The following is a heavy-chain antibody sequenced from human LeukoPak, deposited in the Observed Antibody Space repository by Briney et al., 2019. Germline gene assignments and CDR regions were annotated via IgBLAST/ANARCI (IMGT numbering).Heavy chain of an antibody. CDR2: IIPIFGTA. Sequence: ASVKVSCKASGGTFSSYAISWVRQAPGQGLEWMGGIIPIFGTANYAQKFQGRVTITADKSTSTAYMGLSSLRSEDTAVYYCRSFPSSSWYDFDYWGQGTLVTVSS. J-gene: IGHJ4*02. CDR3: RSFPSSSWYDFDY. CDR1: GGTFSSYA. V-gene: IGHV1-69*06. D-gene: IGHD6-13*01.